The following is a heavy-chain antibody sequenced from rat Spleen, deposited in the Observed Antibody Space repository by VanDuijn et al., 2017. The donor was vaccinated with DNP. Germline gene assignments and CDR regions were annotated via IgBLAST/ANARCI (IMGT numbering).Heavy chain of an antibody. CDR2: ISTSCSRT. Sequence: EVQLVESGGGLVQPGRSLKLSCAASGFTFSNYDMAWVRQAPKKGLEWVATISTSCSRTYYPDSVKGRFTISRDNAKSSLYLQMNSLKSEDTATYYCARHEGYYSGGAHWYFDFWGPGTMVTVSS. CDR3: ARHEGYYSGGAHWYFDF. CDR1: GFTFSNYD. V-gene: IGHV5-25*01. D-gene: IGHD1-1*01. J-gene: IGHJ1*01.